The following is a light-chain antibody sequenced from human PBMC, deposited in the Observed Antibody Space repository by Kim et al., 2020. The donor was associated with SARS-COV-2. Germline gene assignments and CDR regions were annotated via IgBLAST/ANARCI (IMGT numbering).Light chain of an antibody. CDR3: QQYGSSPYT. CDR1: QSVSSSY. Sequence: LPPWRRATLSCRASQSVSSSYLTWYQQKPGQAPRLLIYGASSRATGIPDRFSGSGSGTDFTLTISRLEPEDFAVYYCQQYGSSPYTFGQGTKLEI. CDR2: GAS. V-gene: IGKV3-20*01. J-gene: IGKJ2*01.